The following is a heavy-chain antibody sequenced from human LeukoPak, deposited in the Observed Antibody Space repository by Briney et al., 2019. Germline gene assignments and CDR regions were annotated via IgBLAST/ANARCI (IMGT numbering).Heavy chain of an antibody. J-gene: IGHJ5*02. CDR2: ICTSGST. Sequence: SETLSLTCTVSGGSISSYYWSWIRQPAGKGLEWIGRICTSGSTNYNPSLKSRLSMSVDTSKNQFSLRLSSVTAADTAVYYCAKGGGPYNWFDPWGQGTLVTVSS. CDR1: GGSISSYY. CDR3: AKGGGPYNWFDP. V-gene: IGHV4-4*07.